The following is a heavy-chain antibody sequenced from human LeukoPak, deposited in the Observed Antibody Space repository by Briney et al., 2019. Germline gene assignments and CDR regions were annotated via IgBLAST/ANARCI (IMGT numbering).Heavy chain of an antibody. CDR1: GYTFTSYG. Sequence: VASVKVSCKASGYTFTSYGISWVRQAPGQGLEWMGWISAYNGNTNYAQKLQGRVTMTTDTSTSTAYMELRSLRSDDTAVYYCARVHDYYDSSGYYYYYYGMDVWGQGTTVTVSS. V-gene: IGHV1-18*01. CDR3: ARVHDYYDSSGYYYYYYGMDV. CDR2: ISAYNGNT. J-gene: IGHJ6*02. D-gene: IGHD3-22*01.